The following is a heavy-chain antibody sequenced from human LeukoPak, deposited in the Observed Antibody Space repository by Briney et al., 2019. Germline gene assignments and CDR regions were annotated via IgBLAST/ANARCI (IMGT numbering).Heavy chain of an antibody. CDR1: GGSISSGGYY. Sequence: SETLSLTCTVSGGSISSGGYYWSWIRQHPGKGLEWIGYIYYSGSTYYNPSLKSRVTISVDTSKNQFSLKLSSVTAADTAVYYCARASGYSYGYVPFFDYWGQGTLVTVSS. CDR3: ARASGYSYGYVPFFDY. J-gene: IGHJ4*02. D-gene: IGHD5-18*01. CDR2: IYYSGST. V-gene: IGHV4-31*03.